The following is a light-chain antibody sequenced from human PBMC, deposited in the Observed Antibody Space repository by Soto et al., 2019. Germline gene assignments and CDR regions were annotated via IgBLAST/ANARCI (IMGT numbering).Light chain of an antibody. V-gene: IGKV3-20*01. CDR2: GAS. Sequence: EIVITQSPATLSVPPGERATLSCRASQSVYNNLAWYQQKPGQAPRLLIYGASSRATGIPDRFSGSGSGTDFTLTISRLEPEDFAVYYCQQYGSATLWTFGQGTKVDI. CDR3: QQYGSATLWT. J-gene: IGKJ1*01. CDR1: QSVYNN.